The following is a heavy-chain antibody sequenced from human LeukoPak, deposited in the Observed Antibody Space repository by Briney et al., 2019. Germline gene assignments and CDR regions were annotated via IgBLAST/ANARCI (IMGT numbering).Heavy chain of an antibody. J-gene: IGHJ4*02. D-gene: IGHD2-21*01. CDR3: AKDFRIGYSAHFDY. CDR1: WFTFCRHG. CDR2: IYENGGTT. Sequence: GALRLSWGGSWFTFCRHGIRLGRPAPEKGLEFVSGIYENGGTTYYADSVKGRFSISRDNSKNTLYLQMDSLRGEDTAVYYCAKDFRIGYSAHFDYWGQGALVTVSS. V-gene: IGHV3-23*01.